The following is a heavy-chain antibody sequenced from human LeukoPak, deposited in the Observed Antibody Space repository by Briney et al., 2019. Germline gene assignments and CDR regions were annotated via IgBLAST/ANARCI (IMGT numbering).Heavy chain of an antibody. J-gene: IGHJ4*02. V-gene: IGHV3-74*01. CDR3: ARDNIRSLDY. CDR2: IDSDGSST. Sequence: GGSLRLSCAASGFTFSDAWMHWVRQVPGKGLVWVSRIDSDGSSTSYADFVKGRFTISRDNARNTFYLQMNSLRVEDTAVYYCARDNIRSLDYWGQGTLVTVSS. D-gene: IGHD1-14*01. CDR1: GFTFSDAW.